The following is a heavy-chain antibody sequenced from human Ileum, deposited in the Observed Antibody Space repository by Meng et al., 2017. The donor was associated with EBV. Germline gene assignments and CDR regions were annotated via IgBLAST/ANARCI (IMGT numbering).Heavy chain of an antibody. CDR1: GFNFNIYA. J-gene: IGHJ4*02. V-gene: IGHV3-23*04. CDR2: ITASGGTS. CDR3: SNLPYTY. Sequence: VVLVQVGGGWPPPGWALGPPWAASGFNFNIYAINWVRQAPGRGLGWVAGITASGGTSYYADSVKGRVSIYRDNSANTVYLQMNSLRAEDTAVYFCSNLPYTYWGQGTLVTVSS. D-gene: IGHD2-2*01.